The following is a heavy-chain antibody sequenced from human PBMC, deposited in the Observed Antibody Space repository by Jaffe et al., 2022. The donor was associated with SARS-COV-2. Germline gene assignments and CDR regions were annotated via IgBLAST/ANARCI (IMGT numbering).Heavy chain of an antibody. D-gene: IGHD3-22*01. CDR1: GGSISSYY. J-gene: IGHJ3*02. CDR3: ARDYLDTGLYYYDGGAFDI. Sequence: QVQLQESGPGLVKPSETLSLTCTVSGGSISSYYWSWIRQPPGKGLEWIGYIYYSGSTNYNPSLKSRVTISVDTSKNQFSLKLSSVTAADTAVYYCARDYLDTGLYYYDGGAFDIWGQGTMVTVSS. V-gene: IGHV4-59*01. CDR2: IYYSGST.